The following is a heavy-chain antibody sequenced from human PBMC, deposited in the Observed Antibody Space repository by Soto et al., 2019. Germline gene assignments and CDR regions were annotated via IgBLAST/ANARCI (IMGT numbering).Heavy chain of an antibody. V-gene: IGHV2-26*01. D-gene: IGHD4-17*01. J-gene: IGHJ6*02. CDR3: ARIPPDYGYYYYYGMDV. Sequence: QVTLKESGPMLVTPTETLTLTCTVSGFSLSNARMGVSWIRQPPGQDLEWLAHIFSNDEKSYSTSLKSRLTISKDTSKSQVFLTMTNKEPVDTATYYCARIPPDYGYYYYYGMDVWGQGTTVTDSS. CDR1: GFSLSNARMG. CDR2: IFSNDEK.